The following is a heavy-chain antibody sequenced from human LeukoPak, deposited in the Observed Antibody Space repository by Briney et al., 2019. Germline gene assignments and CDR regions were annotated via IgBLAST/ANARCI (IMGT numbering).Heavy chain of an antibody. D-gene: IGHD2-2*01. CDR3: ARLGSSTSCPRDY. CDR2: INPSGTNT. J-gene: IGHJ4*02. V-gene: IGHV1-46*01. Sequence: ASVKVSCKASGSTFSNYNMNWVRQAPGQGLEWMGIINPSGTNTSYAQRFQGRVTMTRDTSTSTVYMQLSSLRSEDTAVYYCARLGSSTSCPRDYWGQGTLVTVAS. CDR1: GSTFSNYN.